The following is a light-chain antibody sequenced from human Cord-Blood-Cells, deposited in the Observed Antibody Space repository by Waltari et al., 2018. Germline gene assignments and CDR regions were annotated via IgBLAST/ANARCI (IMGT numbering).Light chain of an antibody. Sequence: QSALTQPASVSGSPGQSITISCTGTSSDVGGYNYVSWYQQHPGKAPKLMIYEVSKRPSGVANRFSGSKSGNTASLTISGLQAEDEADYYCSSYTSSSRYVFGTGTKVTVL. CDR2: EVS. CDR3: SSYTSSSRYV. V-gene: IGLV2-14*01. CDR1: SSDVGGYNY. J-gene: IGLJ1*01.